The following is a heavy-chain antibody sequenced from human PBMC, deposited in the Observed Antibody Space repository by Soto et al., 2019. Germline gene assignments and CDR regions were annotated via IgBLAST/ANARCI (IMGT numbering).Heavy chain of an antibody. CDR3: AKGTKYGVVLMSTFDY. Sequence: PGGSLRLSCAASGFTFDDYGMHWVRQAPGKGLEWVSGINWNSGTMFYRDSVKGRFTISRDNARNSLYLQINNLRAEDTAFYFCAKGTKYGVVLMSTFDYWGQGTLVTVAS. J-gene: IGHJ4*02. D-gene: IGHD3-3*01. CDR1: GFTFDDYG. V-gene: IGHV3-9*01. CDR2: INWNSGTM.